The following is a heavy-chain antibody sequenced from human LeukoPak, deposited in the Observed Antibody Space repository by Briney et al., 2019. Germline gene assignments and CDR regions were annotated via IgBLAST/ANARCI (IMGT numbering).Heavy chain of an antibody. V-gene: IGHV4-34*01. CDR1: GGSFRGYY. CDR3: ARTGIAAAGWFDP. J-gene: IGHJ5*02. Sequence: AETLSLTCAVYGGSFRGYYWSWIRQPPGKGLEWIGEIKHSGSTNYNPSLKRRVTISVDTSKNQFSLKLSSVTAAGTAVYYCARTGIAAAGWFDPWGKGTLVTVSS. D-gene: IGHD6-13*01. CDR2: IKHSGST.